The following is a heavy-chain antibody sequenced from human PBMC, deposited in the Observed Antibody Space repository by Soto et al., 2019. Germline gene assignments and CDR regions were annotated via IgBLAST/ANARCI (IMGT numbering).Heavy chain of an antibody. Sequence: GGSLRLSCSASGFTFSSYAMHWVRQAPGKGLEYVSAISSNGGSTYYADSVKGRFTISRDNSKNTLYLQMSSLRAEDTDVYYCVKGNWGGAFDIWGQGTMVTVSS. D-gene: IGHD7-27*01. CDR3: VKGNWGGAFDI. J-gene: IGHJ3*02. CDR1: GFTFSSYA. V-gene: IGHV3-64D*06. CDR2: ISSNGGST.